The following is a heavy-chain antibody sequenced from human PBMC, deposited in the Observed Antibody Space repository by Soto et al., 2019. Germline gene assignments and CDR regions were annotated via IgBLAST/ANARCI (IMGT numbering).Heavy chain of an antibody. CDR3: ARAPVYDFWSGYYCDY. J-gene: IGHJ4*02. D-gene: IGHD3-3*01. CDR2: INHSGST. Sequence: SETLSLTCAVYGGSFSGYYWSWIRQPPGKGLEWIGEINHSGSTNYNPSLKSRVTISVDTSKNQFSLKLSSVTAADTAVYYCARAPVYDFWSGYYCDYWGQGTLVTVSS. V-gene: IGHV4-34*01. CDR1: GGSFSGYY.